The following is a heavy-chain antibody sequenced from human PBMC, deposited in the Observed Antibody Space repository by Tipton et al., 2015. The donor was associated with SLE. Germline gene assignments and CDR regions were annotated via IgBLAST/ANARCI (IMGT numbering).Heavy chain of an antibody. D-gene: IGHD1-1*01. CDR1: GFTFSDYA. V-gene: IGHV3-23*01. CDR3: ANGRQGLVATRDF. CDR2: ISRRSGDHT. Sequence: EAYGFTFSDYAMSWVRQAPGKGPEWVSGISRRSGDHTYYADSVKGRFTISRDNSKNTLYLQMNSLRAEDTGVYFCANGRQGLVATRDFWGQGTLVTVSS. J-gene: IGHJ4*02.